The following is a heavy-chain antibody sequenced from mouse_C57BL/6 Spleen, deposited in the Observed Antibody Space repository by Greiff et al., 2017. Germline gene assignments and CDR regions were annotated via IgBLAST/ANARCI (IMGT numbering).Heavy chain of an antibody. CDR3: ARSPFITTVVVDY. CDR2: INPSNGGT. Sequence: VQLQQPGTELVKPGASVKLSCKASGYTFTSYWMHWVKQRPGQGLEWIGNINPSNGGTNYNEKFKSKATLTVDKSSSTAYMQLSSLTSEDSAVYYCARSPFITTVVVDYWGQGTTLTVSS. V-gene: IGHV1-53*01. D-gene: IGHD1-1*01. CDR1: GYTFTSYW. J-gene: IGHJ2*01.